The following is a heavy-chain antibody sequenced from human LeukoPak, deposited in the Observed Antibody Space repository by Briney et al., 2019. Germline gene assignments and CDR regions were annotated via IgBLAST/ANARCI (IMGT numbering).Heavy chain of an antibody. J-gene: IGHJ4*02. D-gene: IGHD5-24*01. CDR1: GGSFSGYY. Sequence: SETLSLTCAVYGGSFSGYYWTWIRQPPGKGLEWIGEINHSGSTNYNPSLKSRVTISVDTSKNQFSLKLSSVTAADTAVYYCARDHGYNSPYHFDYWGQGTLVTVSS. CDR2: INHSGST. CDR3: ARDHGYNSPYHFDY. V-gene: IGHV4-34*01.